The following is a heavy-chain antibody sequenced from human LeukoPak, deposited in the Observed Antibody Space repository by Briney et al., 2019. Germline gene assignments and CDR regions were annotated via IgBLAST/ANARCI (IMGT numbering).Heavy chain of an antibody. J-gene: IGHJ4*02. CDR3: ARLVRYCSTNSCYPFDY. CDR2: IYYSGST. D-gene: IGHD2-2*01. Sequence: SETLSLTCTVSGGSISSYYWSWIRQPPGKGLEWIGYIYYSGSTNYNPSLKSRVTISVDTSKNQFSLKLSSVTAADTAVYYCARLVRYCSTNSCYPFDYWGQGTLVTASS. CDR1: GGSISSYY. V-gene: IGHV4-59*08.